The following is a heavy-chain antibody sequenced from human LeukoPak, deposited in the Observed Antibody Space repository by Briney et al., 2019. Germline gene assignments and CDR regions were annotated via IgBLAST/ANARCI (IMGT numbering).Heavy chain of an antibody. CDR1: GYSFTSYW. CDR2: IYPGDSDT. D-gene: IGHD2-15*01. V-gene: IGHV5-51*01. J-gene: IGHJ6*03. Sequence: PGESLKIYCKGSGYSFTSYWIGLVRPMPGKGLKWMGIIYPGDSDTRYSPSFQGQVTISADKSISTADLQWSSLKASDTAMYYCARHPGCSYYYMDVWGKGTTVTVSS. CDR3: ARHPGCSYYYMDV.